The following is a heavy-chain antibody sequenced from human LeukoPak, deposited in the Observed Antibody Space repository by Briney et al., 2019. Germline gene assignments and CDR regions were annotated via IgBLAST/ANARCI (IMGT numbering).Heavy chain of an antibody. D-gene: IGHD5-12*01. J-gene: IGHJ4*02. CDR3: ARQSYGGYSRFDY. Sequence: PSETLSLTCTVSGGSISSYYWSWIRQPPGKGLEWIGYTYYSGSTNYNPSLKSRVTISVDTSKNQFSLKLSSVTAADTAVYYCARQSYGGYSRFDYWGQGTLVTVSS. CDR2: TYYSGST. V-gene: IGHV4-59*01. CDR1: GGSISSYY.